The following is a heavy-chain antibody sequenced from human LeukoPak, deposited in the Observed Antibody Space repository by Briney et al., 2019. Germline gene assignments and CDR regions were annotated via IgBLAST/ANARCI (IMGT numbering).Heavy chain of an antibody. CDR3: ARGRDFYGYSSGWYYY. J-gene: IGHJ4*02. CDR1: GASFSGYY. D-gene: IGHD6-19*01. Sequence: SETLSLTCAVYGASFSGYYWSWIRQPPGKGLEWIGEINHSGSTNYNPSLKSRVTISVDTSKNQFSLKLSAVTAADTAVYYCARGRDFYGYSSGWYYYWGQGTLVTVSS. CDR2: INHSGST. V-gene: IGHV4-34*01.